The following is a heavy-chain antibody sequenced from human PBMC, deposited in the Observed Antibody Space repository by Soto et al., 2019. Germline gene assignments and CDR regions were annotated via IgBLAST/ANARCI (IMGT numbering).Heavy chain of an antibody. CDR3: ARGRSRWLQLHGY. D-gene: IGHD5-12*01. CDR1: GFTFSSYA. Sequence: QVRLVESGGGVVQPGRSLRLSCAASGFTFSSYAMHWVRQAPGKGLEWVAVISYDGSNKYYADSVKGRFTISRDNSKNTLYLQMNSLRAEDTAVYYCARGRSRWLQLHGYWGQGTLVTVSS. CDR2: ISYDGSNK. J-gene: IGHJ4*02. V-gene: IGHV3-30-3*01.